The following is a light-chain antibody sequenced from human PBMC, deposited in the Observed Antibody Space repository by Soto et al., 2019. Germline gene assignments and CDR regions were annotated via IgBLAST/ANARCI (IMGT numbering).Light chain of an antibody. CDR2: EVN. V-gene: IGLV2-14*01. CDR1: SSDVGGHNY. J-gene: IGLJ1*01. Sequence: QSVLTQPASVSGSPGQSITISCTGTSSDVGGHNYVSWYQQHPGIAPKLMIYEVNKRPSEVSNRFSGSKSGNTASLTISGLRPEDEADYYCNSYTSRCTFVLGTGTKVTVL. CDR3: NSYTSRCTFV.